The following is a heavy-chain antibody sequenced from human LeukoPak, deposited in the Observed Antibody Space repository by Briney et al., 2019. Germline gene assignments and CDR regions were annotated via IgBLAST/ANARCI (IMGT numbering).Heavy chain of an antibody. D-gene: IGHD1-1*01. CDR2: IRSKAYRGTT. Sequence: PGRPLRHFCTGSGLTFGDHAMSWVGQAPGKEREWVGFIRSKAYRGTTEYGASVKGRFTISRDDSASMAYLQMNSLKTEDTAVYYCARGTIQLWTHNAMDVWGQGTTVTVSS. CDR3: ARGTIQLWTHNAMDV. CDR1: GLTFGDHA. J-gene: IGHJ6*02. V-gene: IGHV3-49*04.